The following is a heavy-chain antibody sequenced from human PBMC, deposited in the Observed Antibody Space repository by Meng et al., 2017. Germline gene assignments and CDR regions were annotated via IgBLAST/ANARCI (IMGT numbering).Heavy chain of an antibody. V-gene: IGHV1-2*02. Sequence: VQTGQSGAEGKNPCASVKVLCKASGSTFTDYYLHWVRQAPGQGLEWMGWINPHSGGTYFAQNFQGRVTLTSDTSISTAYMELSRLRSDDTAMYYCARRVAVAGNTSRVRWFDPWGQGTLVTVSS. D-gene: IGHD6-19*01. CDR2: INPHSGGT. CDR1: GSTFTDYY. CDR3: ARRVAVAGNTSRVRWFDP. J-gene: IGHJ5*02.